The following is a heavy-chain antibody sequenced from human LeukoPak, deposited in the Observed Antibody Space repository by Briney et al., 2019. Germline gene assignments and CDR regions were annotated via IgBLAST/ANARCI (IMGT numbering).Heavy chain of an antibody. CDR1: GGTFSSYA. D-gene: IGHD5-12*01. V-gene: IGHV1-69*13. CDR2: IIPIFGTA. J-gene: IGHJ3*02. Sequence: ASVKVSCKASGGTFSSYAISWVRQAPGQGLEWMGGIIPIFGTANYAQKFQGRVTITADESTSTAYMELSSLRSEDTAVYYCARDRLQSSGYDLVAFDIWGQRTMVTVSS. CDR3: ARDRLQSSGYDLVAFDI.